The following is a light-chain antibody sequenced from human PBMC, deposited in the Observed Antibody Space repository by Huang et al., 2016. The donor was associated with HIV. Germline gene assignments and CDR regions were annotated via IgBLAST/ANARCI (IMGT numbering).Light chain of an antibody. CDR2: WAS. CDR3: HQYYSSPQT. CDR1: QSVFHSSNNKNY. V-gene: IGKV4-1*01. Sequence: DIVVTQSPGSLALSLGERAAINYTSSQSVFHSSNNKNYLSWYQLKPGQSPQLRIYWASTREFGVPDRFRGTGSGTDFTLTITSLQAEDVAVYYCHQYYSSPQTFGQGTKVEV. J-gene: IGKJ1*01.